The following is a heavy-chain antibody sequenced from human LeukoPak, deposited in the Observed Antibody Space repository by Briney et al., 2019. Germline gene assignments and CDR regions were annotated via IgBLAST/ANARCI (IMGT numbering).Heavy chain of an antibody. Sequence: ASVKVSRMASGCTLTSYGMNWVRPAPGQGLEWMGWIYIYKGDTNYAQQCQGRVPMSTDTSTSTAYVELRSVRSDDTAVYYCAARSGTYPYYCDYWGQGTLVTVSS. V-gene: IGHV1-18*01. CDR2: IYIYKGDT. CDR3: AARSGTYPYYCDY. D-gene: IGHD3-10*01. J-gene: IGHJ4*01. CDR1: GCTLTSYG.